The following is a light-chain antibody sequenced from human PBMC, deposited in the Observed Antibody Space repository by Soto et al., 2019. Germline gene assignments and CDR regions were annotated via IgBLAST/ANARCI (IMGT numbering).Light chain of an antibody. V-gene: IGKV3-20*01. CDR3: QQYGSSPPFT. Sequence: EIVLTQSPGTLSLSPGERATLSCRASQSVSSNYFAWYQQKPAQAPRLLIYGSSTRATGIPDRFSGSGSGTGFSISISRLEPADFAVYFRQQYGSSPPFTFGQGTKMEIK. CDR2: GSS. CDR1: QSVSSNY. J-gene: IGKJ2*01.